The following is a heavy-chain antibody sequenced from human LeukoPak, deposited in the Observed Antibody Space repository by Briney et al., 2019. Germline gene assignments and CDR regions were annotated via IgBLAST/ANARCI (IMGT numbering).Heavy chain of an antibody. CDR1: GFTFSSYA. Sequence: PGGSLRLSCAASGFTFSSYAMSWVRQAPGKGLEWVSAISGSGSSTYYADSVKGRFTISRDNSKNTLYLQMNSLRAEDTAVYYCAKDCSGGSCYDYWGQGTLVTVSS. J-gene: IGHJ4*02. D-gene: IGHD2-15*01. V-gene: IGHV3-23*01. CDR2: ISGSGSST. CDR3: AKDCSGGSCYDY.